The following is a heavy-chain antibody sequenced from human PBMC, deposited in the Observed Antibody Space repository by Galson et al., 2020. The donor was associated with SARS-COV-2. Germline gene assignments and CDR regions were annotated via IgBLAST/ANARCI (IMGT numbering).Heavy chain of an antibody. CDR1: RYTFTSYG. CDR3: AREYRSSYYFDY. J-gene: IGHJ4*02. V-gene: IGHV1-18*04. D-gene: IGHD6-6*01. CDR2: ISAYNGNT. Sequence: ASVKVSCKASRYTFTSYGISLVRQAPGQGLEWMGWISAYNGNTNYAQKLQGRVTMTTDTSTSTAYMELRSLRPDDTAVYYCAREYRSSYYFDYWGQGTLVTVSS.